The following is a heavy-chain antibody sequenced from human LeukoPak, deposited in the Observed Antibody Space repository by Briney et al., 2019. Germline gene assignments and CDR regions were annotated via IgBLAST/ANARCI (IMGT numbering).Heavy chain of an antibody. J-gene: IGHJ5*02. D-gene: IGHD2-2*01. CDR2: ISAYNGNT. CDR3: ARGGGVVVPGNWFDP. V-gene: IGHV1-18*04. CDR1: GYTYTSYG. Sequence: ASVKVCCKPSGYTYTSYGISRVGQAAGQGLEWMGWISAYNGNTNYAQKLQPRLSMTTDTSTSTDYMELRSLRSNETAVYSGARGGGVVVPGNWFDPRSQGTLVTVSS.